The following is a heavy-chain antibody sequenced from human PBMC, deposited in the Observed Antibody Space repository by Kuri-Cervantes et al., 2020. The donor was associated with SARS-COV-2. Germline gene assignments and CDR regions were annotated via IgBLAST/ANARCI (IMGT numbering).Heavy chain of an antibody. CDR2: IYPGDSDT. V-gene: IGHV5-51*01. Sequence: GGSLRLSGKGSGSSFTTYWIGWVRQMPGKGLEWMGIIYPGDSDTRYSPSFQGQVTISADKSISTAFLQWSSLKASDTAIYYCARRAYGEQVDYYYMDVWGKGTTVTVSS. CDR1: GSSFTTYW. J-gene: IGHJ6*03. CDR3: ARRAYGEQVDYYYMDV. D-gene: IGHD4-17*01.